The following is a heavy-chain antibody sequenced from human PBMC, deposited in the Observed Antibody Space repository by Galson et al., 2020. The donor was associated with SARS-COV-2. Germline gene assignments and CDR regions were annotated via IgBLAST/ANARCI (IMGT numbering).Heavy chain of an antibody. D-gene: IGHD3-3*01. V-gene: IGHV4-39*01. CDR2: IYYSGST. CDR1: GGSISSSSYY. CDR3: ARTTIFGVVERFDY. Sequence: SQTLSLTCTVSGGSISSSSYYWGWIRQPPGKGLEWIGSIYYSGSTYYNPSLKSRVTISVDTSKNQFSLKLSSVTAADTAVYYCARTTIFGVVERFDYWGQGTLVTVAS. J-gene: IGHJ4*02.